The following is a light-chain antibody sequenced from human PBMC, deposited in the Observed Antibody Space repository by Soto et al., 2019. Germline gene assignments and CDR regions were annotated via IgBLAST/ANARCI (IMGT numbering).Light chain of an antibody. Sequence: EIVLAQTPATLSLSPGERDTLSCRASQSVSSSLAWYQQKPGQAPRLLIYGASNGATGTPARFSGAGSGTDFTLTISSLEPEDFAVYYCQQRYNWPLTFGGGTNVEIK. V-gene: IGKV3-11*01. CDR3: QQRYNWPLT. CDR2: GAS. CDR1: QSVSSS. J-gene: IGKJ4*01.